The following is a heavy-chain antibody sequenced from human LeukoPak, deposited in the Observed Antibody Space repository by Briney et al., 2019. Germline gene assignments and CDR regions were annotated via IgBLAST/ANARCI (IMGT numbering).Heavy chain of an antibody. CDR3: ARDRWTAMKD. CDR1: GFTFSGYT. CDR2: ISSNSTSI. D-gene: IGHD5-18*01. V-gene: IGHV3-48*01. Sequence: GGSLRLSCAASGFTFSGYTMNWVRQAPGKGLECVSYISSNSTSIYYADSVKGRFTISRDNAKNSLWLQMNSLRAEDTAVYYCARDRWTAMKDWGPGTLVTVSS. J-gene: IGHJ4*02.